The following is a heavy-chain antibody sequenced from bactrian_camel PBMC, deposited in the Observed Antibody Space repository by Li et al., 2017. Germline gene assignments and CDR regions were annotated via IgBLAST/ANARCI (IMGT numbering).Heavy chain of an antibody. Sequence: HVQLVESGGGSVRAGGSLRLSCASSEPAFSRRCMGWFRQAPGKEREGVAIIGSSGSTGYADSVKGRFTISRDNAKNTLDLQMDHLEPEDTGMYYCAADLASAAYCFSSGRIAWGQGTQVTVS. CDR1: EPAFSRRC. D-gene: IGHD3*01. CDR2: IGSSGST. J-gene: IGHJ6*01. V-gene: IGHV3S55*01. CDR3: AADLASAAYCFSSGRIA.